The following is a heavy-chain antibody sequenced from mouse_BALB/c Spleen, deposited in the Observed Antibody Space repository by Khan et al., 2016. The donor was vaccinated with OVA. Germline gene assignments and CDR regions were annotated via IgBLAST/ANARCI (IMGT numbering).Heavy chain of an antibody. Sequence: QIQLVQSGPELKKPGETVKISCKASGYTFTNYGMNWVKKAPGKGLKWMGWINTNTGEPTYGEEFKGRFAFSLETSASTAYLQINNLKNDDTATYVCARSRWLLPAMDYWGQGTSVTVSS. CDR2: INTNTGEP. D-gene: IGHD2-3*01. J-gene: IGHJ4*01. CDR1: GYTFTNYG. CDR3: ARSRWLLPAMDY. V-gene: IGHV9-3*02.